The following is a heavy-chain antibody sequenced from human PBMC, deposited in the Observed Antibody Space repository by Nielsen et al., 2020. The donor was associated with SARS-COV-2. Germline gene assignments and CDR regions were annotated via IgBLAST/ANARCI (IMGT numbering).Heavy chain of an antibody. V-gene: IGHV3-30*18. CDR2: ISYDGSNK. CDR3: AKGGPDYGDFDY. J-gene: IGHJ4*02. Sequence: GESLKISCAASGFTFSGYGMHWVRQAPGKGLEWVAVISYDGSNKYYADSVKGRFTISRDNSKNTLYLQMNSLRAEDTAVYYCAKGGPDYGDFDYWGQGTLVTVSS. D-gene: IGHD4-17*01. CDR1: GFTFSGYG.